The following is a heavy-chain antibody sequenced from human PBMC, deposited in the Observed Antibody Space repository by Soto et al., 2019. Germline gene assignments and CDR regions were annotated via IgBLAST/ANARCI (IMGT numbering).Heavy chain of an antibody. CDR1: GYRFTSYW. V-gene: IGHV5-51*01. J-gene: IGHJ6*03. Sequence: PGESLKISCKGSGYRFTSYWICWVRQMPGKGLEWMGIIYPGDSDTRYSPSFQGQVTISADKSISTAYLQWSSLKASDTAMYYCARLLKVVQSTYYYMDVWGKGTTVTVSS. D-gene: IGHD1-1*01. CDR2: IYPGDSDT. CDR3: ARLLKVVQSTYYYMDV.